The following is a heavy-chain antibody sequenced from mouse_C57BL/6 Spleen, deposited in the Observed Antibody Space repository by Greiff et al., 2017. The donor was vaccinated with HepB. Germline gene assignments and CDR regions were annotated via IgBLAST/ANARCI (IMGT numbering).Heavy chain of an antibody. CDR1: GYSITSGYY. J-gene: IGHJ3*01. CDR2: ISYDGSN. D-gene: IGHD1-1*01. CDR3: ASTPHYYGSSYWFAY. Sequence: EVKLVESGPGLVKPSQSLSLTCSVTGYSITSGYYWNWIRQFPGNKLEWMGYISYDGSNNYNPSLKNRISITRDTSKNQFFLKLNSVTTEDTATYYCASTPHYYGSSYWFAYWGQGTLVTVSA. V-gene: IGHV3-6*01.